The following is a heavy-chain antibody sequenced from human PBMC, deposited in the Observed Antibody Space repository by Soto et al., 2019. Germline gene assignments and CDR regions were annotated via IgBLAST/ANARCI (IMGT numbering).Heavy chain of an antibody. V-gene: IGHV1-46*01. J-gene: IGHJ6*02. Sequence: QVQLVQSGAEVKKPGASVKVSCKASGYTFTSYYMHWVRQAPGQGLEWMGIINPSGGSTSYAQKFQGRVTMTRDTSTSTGDMELSSLRTEDTAVDYCARELSRLEGLFPTVGMDVWGQGTTVTVSS. D-gene: IGHD3-3*01. CDR3: ARELSRLEGLFPTVGMDV. CDR1: GYTFTSYY. CDR2: INPSGGST.